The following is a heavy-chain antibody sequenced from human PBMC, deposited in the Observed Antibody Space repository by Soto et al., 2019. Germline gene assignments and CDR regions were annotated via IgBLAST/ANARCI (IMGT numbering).Heavy chain of an antibody. V-gene: IGHV4-31*03. D-gene: IGHD3-16*01. J-gene: IGHJ6*04. CDR2: IYYSGST. CDR1: GGSISSGGYY. CDR3: ARGGSFQGGKMDV. Sequence: PSETLSLTCTVSGGSISSGGYYWSWIRQHPGKGLEWIGYIYYSGSTYYNPSLKSRVTISVDTSKNQFSLKLSSVTAADTAVYYCARGGSFQGGKMDVWGKGTTVTVSS.